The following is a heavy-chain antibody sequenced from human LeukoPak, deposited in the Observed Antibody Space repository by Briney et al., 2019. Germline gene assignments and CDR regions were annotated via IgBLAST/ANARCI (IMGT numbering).Heavy chain of an antibody. D-gene: IGHD5-18*01. J-gene: IGHJ4*02. CDR2: INPSDGST. Sequence: ASVKVSCKASGYTFTSYYMHWVRQAPGQGLEWMGIINPSDGSTSYAQKFQGRVTMTRDMSTSTVYMELSRLRSDDTAVYYCARGTGEGYTYGRYYFDYWGQGTLVTVSS. CDR1: GYTFTSYY. CDR3: ARGTGEGYTYGRYYFDY. V-gene: IGHV1-46*01.